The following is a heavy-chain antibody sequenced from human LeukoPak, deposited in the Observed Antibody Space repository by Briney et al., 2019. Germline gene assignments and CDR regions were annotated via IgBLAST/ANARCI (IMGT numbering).Heavy chain of an antibody. D-gene: IGHD6-13*01. CDR2: IYTSGST. CDR1: GGSISSGSYY. CDR3: ARTRLSGSSWSYYFDY. J-gene: IGHJ4*02. V-gene: IGHV4-61*02. Sequence: PSETLSLTCTVSGGSISSGSYYWSWIRQPAGKGLEWIGRIYTSGSTNYNPSLKSRVTISVDTSKNQFSLKLSPVTAADTAVYYCARTRLSGSSWSYYFDYWGQGTLVTVSS.